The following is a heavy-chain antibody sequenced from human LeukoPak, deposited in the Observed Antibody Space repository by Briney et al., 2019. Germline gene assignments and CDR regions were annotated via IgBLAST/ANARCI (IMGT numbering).Heavy chain of an antibody. Sequence: GGSLRLSCAASGFTFSSYWMSWVRQAPGKGLEWVANIKQDGSEKYYVDSVKGRFTISRDNAKNSLYLQMNSLRAEDTAVYYCARAGTIFGVVIGLDYWGQGTLVTVSS. CDR3: ARAGTIFGVVIGLDY. CDR1: GFTFSSYW. V-gene: IGHV3-7*04. D-gene: IGHD3-3*01. J-gene: IGHJ4*02. CDR2: IKQDGSEK.